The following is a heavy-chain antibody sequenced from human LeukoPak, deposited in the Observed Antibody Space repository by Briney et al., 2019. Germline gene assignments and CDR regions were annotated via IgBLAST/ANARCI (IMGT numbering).Heavy chain of an antibody. CDR3: ARDCGDSGSYYWDAFGI. CDR1: GGTFSSYA. J-gene: IGHJ3*02. D-gene: IGHD1-26*01. V-gene: IGHV1-69*13. CDR2: IIPIFGTA. Sequence: AASVKVSCKASGGTFSSYAISWMRQAPGQGLEWMGGIIPIFGTANYAQKFQGRVTITADESTSTAYMELSSLRSEDTAVYYCARDCGDSGSYYWDAFGIWGQGTMVTVSS.